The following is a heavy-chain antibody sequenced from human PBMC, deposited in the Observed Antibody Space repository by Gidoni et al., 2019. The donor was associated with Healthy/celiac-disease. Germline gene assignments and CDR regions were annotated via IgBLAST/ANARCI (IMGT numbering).Heavy chain of an antibody. Sequence: QVQLQQWGAGLLKPSETLSLTCAVQGGSLSGYYWSWTRQPPGKGLEWLGEINHSGSTNYNPSLKSRVTISVDTSKTQFSLKLSSVTAADTAVYYCARGRNYYDSSGYYYGYWGQGTLVTVSS. CDR2: INHSGST. V-gene: IGHV4-34*01. J-gene: IGHJ4*02. CDR3: ARGRNYYDSSGYYYGY. D-gene: IGHD3-22*01. CDR1: GGSLSGYY.